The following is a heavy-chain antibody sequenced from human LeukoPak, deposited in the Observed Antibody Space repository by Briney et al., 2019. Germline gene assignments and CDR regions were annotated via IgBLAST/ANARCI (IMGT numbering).Heavy chain of an antibody. CDR1: GYSITSAYY. V-gene: IGHV4-38-2*02. CDR2: FFLKGST. D-gene: IGHD3-22*01. J-gene: IGHJ4*02. CDR3: ARENNYYDSSGKRLDY. Sequence: SETLSLTCTVSGYSITSAYYWGWIRQPPGKGLEWIGSFFLKGSTHYNPSLKSRVTISVDTSKNQFSLKLGSVTAADTAVYYCARENNYYDSSGKRLDYWGQGTLVTVSS.